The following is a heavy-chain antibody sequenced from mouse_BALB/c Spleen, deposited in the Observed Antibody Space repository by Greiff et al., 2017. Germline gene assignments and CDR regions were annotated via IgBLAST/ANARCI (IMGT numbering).Heavy chain of an antibody. D-gene: IGHD1-1*01. CDR2: IWAGGST. CDR1: GFSLTSYG. Sequence: VQRVESGPGLVAPSQSLSITCTVSGFSLTSYGVHWVRQPPGKGLEWLGVIWAGGSTNYTSALMSRLSISKDNSKSQVFLKMNSLQTDDTAMYYCARDRGTTVDAMDYWGQGTSVTVSS. CDR3: ARDRGTTVDAMDY. V-gene: IGHV2-9*02. J-gene: IGHJ4*01.